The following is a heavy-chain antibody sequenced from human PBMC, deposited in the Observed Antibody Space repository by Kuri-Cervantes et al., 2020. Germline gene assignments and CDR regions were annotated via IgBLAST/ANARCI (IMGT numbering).Heavy chain of an antibody. J-gene: IGHJ3*02. V-gene: IGHV2-70*20. CDR3: ARSEHMSDAFDI. CDR1: GFSLNTGGMC. CDR2: IDWDDDK. D-gene: IGHD1/OR15-1a*01. Sequence: SGPTLVKPTQTLTLTCTFCGFSLNTGGMCVTWVRQPPGKALEWLALIDWDDDKYYSTSLKTRLTISKDTSKNQVVLTMTNMDPVDTATYFCARSEHMSDAFDIWGQGTTVTVSS.